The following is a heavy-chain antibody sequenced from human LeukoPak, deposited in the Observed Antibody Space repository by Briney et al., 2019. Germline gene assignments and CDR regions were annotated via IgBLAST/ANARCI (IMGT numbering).Heavy chain of an antibody. CDR1: GGSISSSSHY. D-gene: IGHD6-25*01. CDR2: IYYSGST. CDR3: TAGRSDYFDF. J-gene: IGHJ4*02. V-gene: IGHV4-39*01. Sequence: SETLSLTCTVSGGSISSSSHYWGWIRQPPGKGLEWIGSIYYSGSTYYNPSLKSRVTISVDRPKNQFSLKLSSVTAADTAVYYCTAGRSDYFDFWGQGTLVTVSS.